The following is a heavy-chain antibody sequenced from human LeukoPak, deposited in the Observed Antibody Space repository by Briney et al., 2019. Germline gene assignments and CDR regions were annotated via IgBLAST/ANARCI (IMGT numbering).Heavy chain of an antibody. CDR3: AKDRGGSGWYKGGFDY. CDR1: GFTFSSYG. CDR2: IRYDGSNK. J-gene: IGHJ4*02. Sequence: PGGSLRLSCAASGFTFSSYGMHWVRQAPGKGLEWVAFIRYDGSNKYYADSVKGRFTISRDNSKNTLYLQMNSLGAEDTAVYYCAKDRGGSGWYKGGFDYWGQGTLVTASS. V-gene: IGHV3-30*02. D-gene: IGHD6-19*01.